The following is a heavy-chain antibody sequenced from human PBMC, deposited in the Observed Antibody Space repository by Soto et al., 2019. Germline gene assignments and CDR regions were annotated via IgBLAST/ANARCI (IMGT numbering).Heavy chain of an antibody. CDR3: ARVVAAAGTRSGYYYYYGMDV. D-gene: IGHD6-13*01. J-gene: IGHJ6*02. CDR2: ISAYNGNT. CDR1: GYTFTSYG. V-gene: IGHV1-18*01. Sequence: SVKVSCQASGYTFTSYGISWVRQAPGQGLEWMGWISAYNGNTNYAQKPQGRVTMTTDTSTSTAYMELRSLRSDDTAVYYCARVVAAAGTRSGYYYYYGMDVWGQGTTVTVSS.